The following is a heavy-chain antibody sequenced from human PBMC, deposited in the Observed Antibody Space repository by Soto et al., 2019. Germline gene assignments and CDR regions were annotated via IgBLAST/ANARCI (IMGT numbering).Heavy chain of an antibody. CDR3: ARDFGPSQVVVAATDSSYWYFDL. D-gene: IGHD2-15*01. CDR1: GGSISSGDYY. CDR2: ICYSGST. J-gene: IGHJ2*01. Sequence: QVQLQESGPGLVKPSQTLSLTCTVSGGSISSGDYYWSWIRQPPGKGLEWIGYICYSGSTYYNPSLKSRGTRSVDSSKNHFSLKLSSVTAADTAVYYCARDFGPSQVVVAATDSSYWYFDLWGRGTLVTVSS. V-gene: IGHV4-30-4*01.